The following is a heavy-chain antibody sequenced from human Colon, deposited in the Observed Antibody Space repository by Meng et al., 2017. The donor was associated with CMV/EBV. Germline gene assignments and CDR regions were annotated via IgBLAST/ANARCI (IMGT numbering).Heavy chain of an antibody. CDR3: VKGRASPGTSYFDL. J-gene: IGHJ4*02. D-gene: IGHD2-21*01. CDR2: IYSGGST. V-gene: IGHV3-53*01. Sequence: GESLKISCAASGFIVGSNYLAWVRQAPGKGLEWVSVIYSGGSTYYADSVKGRLTISRDNSNNTMYVQMNSLRVEDTAIYYCVKGRASPGTSYFDLWGQGTLVTVSS. CDR1: GFIVGSNY.